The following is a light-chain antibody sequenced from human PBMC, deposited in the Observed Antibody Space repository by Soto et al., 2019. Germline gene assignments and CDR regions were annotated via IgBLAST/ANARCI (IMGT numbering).Light chain of an antibody. CDR3: GAWDGSLSVGV. Sequence: QSVLTQPPSVSAAPGQKVTISCSGSNPNIGNYYVSWYQQFPGAAPKLLIYDNNKRPSGIPDRFSGSKSGTSATLGITGLQTGDEADYYCGAWDGSLSVGVFGGGTKLTVL. V-gene: IGLV1-51*01. J-gene: IGLJ3*02. CDR2: DNN. CDR1: NPNIGNYY.